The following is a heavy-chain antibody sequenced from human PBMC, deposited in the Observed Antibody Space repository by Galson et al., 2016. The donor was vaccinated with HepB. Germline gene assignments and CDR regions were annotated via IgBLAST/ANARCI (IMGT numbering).Heavy chain of an antibody. CDR3: ARVGITIFGVVSSDAFDI. Sequence: SVKVSCKASGYTFTNYGISWVRQAPGQGLEWMGWISVYNGNTNYAQKFQGRVTMTTDTSTSTAYMELRSLRSDDTAVYYCARVGITIFGVVSSDAFDIWGQGTMVTVSS. V-gene: IGHV1-18*01. CDR1: GYTFTNYG. J-gene: IGHJ3*02. CDR2: ISVYNGNT. D-gene: IGHD3-3*01.